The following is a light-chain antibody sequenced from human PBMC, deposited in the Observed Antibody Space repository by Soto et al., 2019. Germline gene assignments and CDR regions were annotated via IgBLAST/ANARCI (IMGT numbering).Light chain of an antibody. CDR3: QHYGRESLT. CDR2: CAS. Sequence: SVVTQCPRSLYLYAGEGATLSCRAGQSVSSSQLAWYQQKPGQAPRLLVYCASSRATGIPDRFSGSGSGTELTLTISRLQPEDFAAYYCQHYGRESLTFGQGTWAEIK. CDR1: QSVSSSQ. V-gene: IGKV3-20*01. J-gene: IGKJ4*02.